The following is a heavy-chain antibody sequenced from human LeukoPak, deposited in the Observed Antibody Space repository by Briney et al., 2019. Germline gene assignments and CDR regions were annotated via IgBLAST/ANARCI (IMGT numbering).Heavy chain of an antibody. Sequence: SETLSLTCTVSGDSITSYFWSWIRQPPGEGREWIGYIYYSGSTNYNPSLKSRVTISVDTSKNQFSLKLSSVTAADTAVYYCARETSQKGAHYMDVWGKGTTVAISS. V-gene: IGHV4-59*01. J-gene: IGHJ6*03. D-gene: IGHD3-16*01. CDR1: GDSITSYF. CDR3: ARETSQKGAHYMDV. CDR2: IYYSGST.